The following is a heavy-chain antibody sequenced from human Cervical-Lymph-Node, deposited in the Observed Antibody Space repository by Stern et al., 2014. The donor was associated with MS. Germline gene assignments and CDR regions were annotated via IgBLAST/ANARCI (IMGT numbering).Heavy chain of an antibody. CDR3: AREKGVYDSSGHRSTSGMDV. Sequence: QVQLVQSGAEVKKPGSSVKVSCKASGGTFSSYAISWVRQAPGQGLEWMGRIIPILGIANYAQKFQGRVTITADKSTSTAYMELSSLRSEDTAVYYCAREKGVYDSSGHRSTSGMDVWGQGTTVTVSS. CDR1: GGTFSSYA. V-gene: IGHV1-69*04. CDR2: IIPILGIA. J-gene: IGHJ6*02. D-gene: IGHD3-22*01.